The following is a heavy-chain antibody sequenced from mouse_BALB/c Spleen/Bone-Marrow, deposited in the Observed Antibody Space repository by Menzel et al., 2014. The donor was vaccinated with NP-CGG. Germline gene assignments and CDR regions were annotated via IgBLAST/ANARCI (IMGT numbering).Heavy chain of an antibody. J-gene: IGHJ2*01. Sequence: EVKLMESGGGLVKPGGPLKLSCAASGFTFSAYSMSWVRQTPEKRLEWVATISSGGHDTYYPDSVKGRFTISRDNAKNTLYLQMNSLKSVDSAVYYCSKDGGYDYSYYFDYWGQGTTLTVSS. CDR3: SKDGGYDYSYYFDY. CDR1: GFTFSAYS. D-gene: IGHD2-4*01. CDR2: ISSGGHDT. V-gene: IGHV5-6-4*01.